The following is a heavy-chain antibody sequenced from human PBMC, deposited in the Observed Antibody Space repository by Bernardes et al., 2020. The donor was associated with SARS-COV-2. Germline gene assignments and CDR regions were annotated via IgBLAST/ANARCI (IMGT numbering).Heavy chain of an antibody. D-gene: IGHD2-2*01. J-gene: IGHJ6*03. CDR2: IHVYKGNT. CDR1: GYTLTKNG. V-gene: IGHV1-18*01. Sequence: ASMKVSCKPSGYTLTKNGISWVRQAPGQGLEWLGWIHVYKGNTNYAQKFQGRVTMTTDTVTSTAYMELRSLRSDDTAVYYCARVVGPVAYDYYFYYMDVWGKGTTVTVSS. CDR3: ARVVGPVAYDYYFYYMDV.